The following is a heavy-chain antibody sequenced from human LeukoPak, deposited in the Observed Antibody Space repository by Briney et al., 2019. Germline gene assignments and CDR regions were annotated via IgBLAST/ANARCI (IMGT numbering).Heavy chain of an antibody. D-gene: IGHD4-17*01. V-gene: IGHV3-33*08. CDR1: GFTFSTYA. CDR2: IWYDGGNK. Sequence: GGSLRLSCAASGFTFSTYAMSWVRQAPGKGLEWVAVIWYDGGNKYYADSVKGRFTISRDNSKNTLYLQMNSLRAEDTAVYYCARGSLRTVTTGFDIWGQGTMVTVSS. CDR3: ARGSLRTVTTGFDI. J-gene: IGHJ3*02.